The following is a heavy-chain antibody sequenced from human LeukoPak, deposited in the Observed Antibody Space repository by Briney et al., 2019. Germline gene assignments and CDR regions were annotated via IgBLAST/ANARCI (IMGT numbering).Heavy chain of an antibody. Sequence: GGSLRLSCAASGFTFTSHWIHWVRQAPGKGLLWVSYITYDGSSTVYADSVKGRLTISRDNAKNTVHLQMNSLRVEDTAIYYCARASDGWSIDYWGQGTLVTVSS. V-gene: IGHV3-74*01. CDR1: GFTFTSHW. CDR2: ITYDGSST. CDR3: ARASDGWSIDY. J-gene: IGHJ4*02. D-gene: IGHD5-24*01.